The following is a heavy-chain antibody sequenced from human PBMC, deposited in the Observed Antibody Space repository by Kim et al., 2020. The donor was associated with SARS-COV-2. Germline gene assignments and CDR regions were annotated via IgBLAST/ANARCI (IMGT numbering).Heavy chain of an antibody. J-gene: IGHJ4*02. CDR2: ISIGGTTI. CDR1: GFTFSSYE. V-gene: IGHV3-48*03. CDR3: ASRAACIANRPFDY. Sequence: GGSLRLSCAASGFTFSSYEMNWVRQAPGKGLVWVSRISIGGTTIYYADSVKGRFTISRDNAKNSLYLQMNSLRAEDTAVYYCASRAACIANRPFDYWGQASLVTVS. D-gene: IGHD6-13*01.